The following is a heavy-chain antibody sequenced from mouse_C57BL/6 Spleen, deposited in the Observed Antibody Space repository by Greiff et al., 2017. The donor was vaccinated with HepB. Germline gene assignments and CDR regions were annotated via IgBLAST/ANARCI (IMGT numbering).Heavy chain of an antibody. Sequence: VQLQQSGPELVKPGASVKISCKASGYSFTGYYMNWVKQSPEKSLEWIGEINPSTGGTTYNQKFKAKATLTVDKSSSTAYMQLKSLTSEDSAVYYCASGDYYGSSRFDYWGQGTTLTVSS. CDR3: ASGDYYGSSRFDY. V-gene: IGHV1-42*01. D-gene: IGHD1-1*01. J-gene: IGHJ2*01. CDR1: GYSFTGYY. CDR2: INPSTGGT.